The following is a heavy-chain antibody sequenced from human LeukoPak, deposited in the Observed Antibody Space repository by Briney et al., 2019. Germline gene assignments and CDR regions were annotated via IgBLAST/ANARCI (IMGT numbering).Heavy chain of an antibody. V-gene: IGHV3-7*01. J-gene: IGHJ4*02. D-gene: IGHD2-8*02. CDR1: GFTFGWYW. Sequence: GGSLRLSCAVSGFTFGWYWMSWVRQAPGKGLEWVANIKMDGSEKYYLDSVKGRFTISRDNARNSVYLQMSSLRAEDTAVYYCVRTPPTLGYCTETSCPFDHWGQGALVTVSS. CDR3: VRTPPTLGYCTETSCPFDH. CDR2: IKMDGSEK.